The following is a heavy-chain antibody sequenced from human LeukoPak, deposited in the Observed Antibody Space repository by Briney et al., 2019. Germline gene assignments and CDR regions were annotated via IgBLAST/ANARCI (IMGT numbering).Heavy chain of an antibody. Sequence: GGSLRLSCAASGFTFSSYAMSWVRQAPGKGLEWVSHFGGSGGTIYYADSVKGRFTISRDNSKNTLYLQMNSLRAEDTAVYYCAKSDCGGDCHLLDYWGQGTLVTVSS. CDR1: GFTFSSYA. CDR2: FGGSGGTI. D-gene: IGHD2-21*02. J-gene: IGHJ4*02. CDR3: AKSDCGGDCHLLDY. V-gene: IGHV3-23*01.